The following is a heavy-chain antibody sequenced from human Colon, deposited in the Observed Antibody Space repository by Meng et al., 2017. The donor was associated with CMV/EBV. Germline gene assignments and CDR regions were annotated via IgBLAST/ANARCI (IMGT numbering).Heavy chain of an antibody. Sequence: GGSLRLSCAASGFTFGNYAMTWVRQAPGKGLEWVSSISGISGVIGSTFYADSVKGRFTISRDDAKNSLYLQVNNLRDEDTAVYYCGRDSWSSGWYTNFWGQGTLVTVSS. CDR2: ISGISGVIGST. J-gene: IGHJ4*02. CDR1: GFTFGNYA. CDR3: GRDSWSSGWYTNF. V-gene: IGHV3-23*01. D-gene: IGHD6-19*01.